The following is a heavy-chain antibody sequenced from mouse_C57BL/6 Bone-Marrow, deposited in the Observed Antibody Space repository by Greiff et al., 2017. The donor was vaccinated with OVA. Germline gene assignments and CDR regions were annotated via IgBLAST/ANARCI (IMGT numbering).Heavy chain of an antibody. Sequence: VQLVESGAELVRPGTSVKVSCKASGYAFTNYLIEWVKQRPGQGLEWIGVINPGSGGTNYNEKFKGKATLTADKSSSTAYMQLSSLTSEDSAVYFCARRGPYGYDEGYAMDYWGQGTSVTVSS. CDR1: GYAFTNYL. CDR2: INPGSGGT. J-gene: IGHJ4*01. CDR3: ARRGPYGYDEGYAMDY. V-gene: IGHV1-54*01. D-gene: IGHD2-2*01.